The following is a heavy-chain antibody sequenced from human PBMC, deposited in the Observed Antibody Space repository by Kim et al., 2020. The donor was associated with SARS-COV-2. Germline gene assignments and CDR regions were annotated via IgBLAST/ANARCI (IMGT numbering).Heavy chain of an antibody. CDR2: IYYSGST. Sequence: SETLSLTCTVSGGSISSYYWSWIRQPPGKGLEWIGYIYYSGSTNYNPSLKSRVTISVDTSKNQFSLKLSSVTAADTAVYYCARTAEYSSSWYSNWFDPRG. D-gene: IGHD6-13*01. CDR1: GGSISSYY. J-gene: IGHJ5*02. CDR3: ARTAEYSSSWYSNWFDP. V-gene: IGHV4-59*01.